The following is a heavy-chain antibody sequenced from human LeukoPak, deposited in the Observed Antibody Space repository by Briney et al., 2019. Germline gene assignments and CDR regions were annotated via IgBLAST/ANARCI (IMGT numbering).Heavy chain of an antibody. CDR2: ISAYNGDT. J-gene: IGHJ5*02. CDR3: RRASPYSSRMSGWFDP. V-gene: IGHV1-18*01. D-gene: IGHD6-13*01. Sequence: ASVRVSSMPSVYTFTIYGISWGRQAPGPGVERMGWISAYNGDTNYAQKRQGRATITTKTSTSTANIERRSQRPSATPWYSCRRASPYSSRMSGWFDPWGEGTLVTVSP. CDR1: VYTFTIYG.